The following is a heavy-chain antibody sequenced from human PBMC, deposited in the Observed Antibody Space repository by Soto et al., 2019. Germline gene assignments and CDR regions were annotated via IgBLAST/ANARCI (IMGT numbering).Heavy chain of an antibody. CDR3: ARDLSRVITMIPLKIHY. V-gene: IGHV3-30-3*01. CDR2: ISYDGSNK. CDR1: GFTFNTYA. Sequence: VGSLRLSCATSGFTFNTYAMHWVRQAPGTGLELVAIISYDGSNKYYAASVKGRFTISRDNPKNTVYLEMRSLRPEDTAVYYFARDLSRVITMIPLKIHYWGQGTLVTVSS. D-gene: IGHD3-22*01. J-gene: IGHJ4*02.